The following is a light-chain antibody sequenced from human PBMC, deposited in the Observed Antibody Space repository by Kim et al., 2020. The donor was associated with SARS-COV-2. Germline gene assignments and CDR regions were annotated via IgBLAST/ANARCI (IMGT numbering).Light chain of an antibody. Sequence: GQRVTISCSGSCSNIGSNTVDWYQQLPGTAPKLLIFSNNQRPSGVSDRFSGAKSGTSASLAISGLQSEDEADYYCATWDDSLDGVVFGGGTQLTVL. CDR2: SNN. CDR1: CSNIGSNT. V-gene: IGLV1-44*01. CDR3: ATWDDSLDGVV. J-gene: IGLJ2*01.